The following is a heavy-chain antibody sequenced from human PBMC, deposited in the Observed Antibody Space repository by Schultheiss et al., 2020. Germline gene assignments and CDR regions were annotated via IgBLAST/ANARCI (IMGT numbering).Heavy chain of an antibody. V-gene: IGHV3-30*02. CDR3: AKDDGVAEYFQH. Sequence: GGSLRLSCAASGFTFSSYGMHWVRQAPGKGLEWVAVIWYDGSNKYYADSVKGRFTISRDNSKNTLYLQMNSLRAEDTAVYYCAKDDGVAEYFQHWGQGTLVTVSS. D-gene: IGHD3-10*01. J-gene: IGHJ1*01. CDR2: IWYDGSNK. CDR1: GFTFSSYG.